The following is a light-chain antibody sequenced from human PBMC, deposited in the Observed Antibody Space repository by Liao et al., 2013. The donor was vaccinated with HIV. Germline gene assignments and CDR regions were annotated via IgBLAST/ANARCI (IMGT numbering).Light chain of an antibody. V-gene: IGLV3-1*01. CDR2: QDT. Sequence: SYELTQPPSVSVSPGQTASITCSGDKLGNKYACWYQQRPGQSPVLVMYQDTKRPSGIPERFSGSKFGNTAILSIRGTQAMDEADYYCQAWDSSTFWVFGGGTKLTVL. CDR1: KLGNKY. J-gene: IGLJ3*02. CDR3: QAWDSSTFWV.